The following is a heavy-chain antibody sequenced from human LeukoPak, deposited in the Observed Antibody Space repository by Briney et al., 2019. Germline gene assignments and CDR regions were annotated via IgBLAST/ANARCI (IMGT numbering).Heavy chain of an antibody. D-gene: IGHD3-10*01. Sequence: PSETLSLTCTVSGGSISSGGYYWSWIRQPPGKGLEWIGYIYHSGSTYYNPSLKSRVTISVDRSKNQFSLKLSSVTAADTAVYYCARQSRGGSGSPLNYWGQGTLVTVSS. CDR2: IYHSGST. J-gene: IGHJ4*02. CDR3: ARQSRGGSGSPLNY. V-gene: IGHV4-30-2*01. CDR1: GGSISSGGYY.